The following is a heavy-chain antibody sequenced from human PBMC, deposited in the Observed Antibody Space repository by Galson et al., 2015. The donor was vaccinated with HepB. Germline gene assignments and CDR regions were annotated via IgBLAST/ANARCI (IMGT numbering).Heavy chain of an antibody. V-gene: IGHV3-21*01. CDR2: ISSSSSYI. D-gene: IGHD6-13*01. CDR1: GFTFSSYS. J-gene: IGHJ6*02. CDR3: ARDSYGYSSRRHYGMDV. Sequence: SLRLSCAASGFTFSSYSMNWVRQAPGKGLEWVSSISSSSSYIYYADSVKGRFTISRDNAKNSLYLQMNSLRAEDTAVYYCARDSYGYSSRRHYGMDVWGQGTTVTVSS.